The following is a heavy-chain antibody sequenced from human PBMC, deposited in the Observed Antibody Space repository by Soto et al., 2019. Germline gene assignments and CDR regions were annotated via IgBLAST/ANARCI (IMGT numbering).Heavy chain of an antibody. CDR1: VFTFIDYY. D-gene: IGHD2-21*02. Sequence: GWSLRLSCASSVFTFIDYYMSWIRQAPGKGLEWVSYISSSGSTIYYADSVKGRFTISRDNAKNSLYLQMNSLRAEDTAVYYCARAPDSSYCGGDCYPYAFDIWGQGTMVTVSS. J-gene: IGHJ3*02. V-gene: IGHV3-11*01. CDR3: ARAPDSSYCGGDCYPYAFDI. CDR2: ISSSGSTI.